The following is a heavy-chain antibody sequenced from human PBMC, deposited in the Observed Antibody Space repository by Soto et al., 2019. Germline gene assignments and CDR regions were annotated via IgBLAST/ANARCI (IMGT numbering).Heavy chain of an antibody. Sequence: QVQLVQSGAEVKKPGASVKVSCKASGYTFTSYDINWVRQATGQGLEWMGWMNPNSGNTGYAQKFQGRVTMTRNTSISTAYMELSSLRSEDTAVYYCAREGGDYYDSSGYYYGLVWGQGTLVTVSS. CDR1: GYTFTSYD. D-gene: IGHD3-22*01. J-gene: IGHJ4*02. V-gene: IGHV1-8*01. CDR2: MNPNSGNT. CDR3: AREGGDYYDSSGYYYGLV.